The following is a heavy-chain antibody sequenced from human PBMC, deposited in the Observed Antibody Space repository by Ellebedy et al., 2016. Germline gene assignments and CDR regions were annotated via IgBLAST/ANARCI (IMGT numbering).Heavy chain of an antibody. J-gene: IGHJ4*02. CDR1: GFTFSNNW. V-gene: IGHV3-74*01. Sequence: GESLKISXAASGFTFSNNWMHWVRQAPGKGLVWVSRINNYGSITSYADSVKGRFTISRDNAKKTLYLQMNSLRAEDTAVYYCARGAGSGAWLIDYWGQGTLVTVSS. CDR2: INNYGSIT. D-gene: IGHD1-26*01. CDR3: ARGAGSGAWLIDY.